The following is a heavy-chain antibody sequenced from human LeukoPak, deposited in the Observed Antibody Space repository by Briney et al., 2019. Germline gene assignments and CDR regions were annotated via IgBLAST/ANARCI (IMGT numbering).Heavy chain of an antibody. CDR1: GFTFSSYS. Sequence: GGSLRLSCAASGFTFSSYSMNWVRQAPGKGLEWVSMTYGDGSTNYADSVKGRFTISRDNSKNTLYLQINSLRVEDTAVYYCASGSNRVFDYWGQGTLVTVSS. CDR2: TYGDGST. V-gene: IGHV3-53*01. CDR3: ASGSNRVFDY. D-gene: IGHD1-1*01. J-gene: IGHJ4*02.